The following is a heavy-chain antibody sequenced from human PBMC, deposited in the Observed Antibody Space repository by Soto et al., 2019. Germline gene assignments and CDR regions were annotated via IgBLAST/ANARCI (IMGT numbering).Heavy chain of an antibody. CDR1: GFTFSSYG. Sequence: QVQLVESGGGVVQPGRSLRLSCAASGFTFSSYGMHWVRQAPGKGLEWVAVIWYDGSNKYYADSVKGRFTISRDNSKNTLYLQMNSLRAEDTAVYYCARDGADYGDYLDYYYYGMDVWGQGTTVTVSS. CDR3: ARDGADYGDYLDYYYYGMDV. J-gene: IGHJ6*02. D-gene: IGHD4-17*01. CDR2: IWYDGSNK. V-gene: IGHV3-33*01.